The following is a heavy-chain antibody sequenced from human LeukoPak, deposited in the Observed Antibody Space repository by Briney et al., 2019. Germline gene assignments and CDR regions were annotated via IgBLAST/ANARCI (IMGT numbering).Heavy chain of an antibody. Sequence: GGSLRLSCAASGFSFSSYWMSWVRQAPGKGLEWVANINPDGSNMLYVDSVKGRYTISRDNAKNSLYLQMNNLRAEDTAVYFCVSGFLQWLYWGQGTLVTVSS. CDR1: GFSFSSYW. V-gene: IGHV3-7*01. D-gene: IGHD3-3*01. CDR2: INPDGSNM. J-gene: IGHJ4*02. CDR3: VSGFLQWLY.